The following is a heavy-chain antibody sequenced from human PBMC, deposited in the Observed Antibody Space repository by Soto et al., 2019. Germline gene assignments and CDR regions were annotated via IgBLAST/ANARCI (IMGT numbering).Heavy chain of an antibody. V-gene: IGHV3-53*02. CDR3: ARSYDSSGYYPGSFDY. CDR1: GVNITNNY. CDR2: IYSGGSI. Sequence: EVQLVETGGGLIQPGGSLRLSCAAPGVNITNNYMSWGRQAPGKGLEWVSFIYSGGSIYYEDSVKGRFSISRDISKNTLFLQMNSLRAEDTAVYYCARSYDSSGYYPGSFDYWGQGTLVTVSS. D-gene: IGHD3-22*01. J-gene: IGHJ4*02.